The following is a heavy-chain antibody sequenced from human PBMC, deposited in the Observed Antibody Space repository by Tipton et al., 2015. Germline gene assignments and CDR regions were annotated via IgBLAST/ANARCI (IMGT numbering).Heavy chain of an antibody. CDR3: AKDFYGGNSGIQLDY. J-gene: IGHJ4*02. D-gene: IGHD4-23*01. V-gene: IGHV3-9*01. Sequence: SLRLSCAASGFTFDDYAMHWVRQAPGKGLEWVSLINWNSGMTAYADSVKGRFTISRDNAENSLYLQINSVRPEDAALYYCAKDFYGGNSGIQLDYWGQGTQVTVSS. CDR1: GFTFDDYA. CDR2: INWNSGMT.